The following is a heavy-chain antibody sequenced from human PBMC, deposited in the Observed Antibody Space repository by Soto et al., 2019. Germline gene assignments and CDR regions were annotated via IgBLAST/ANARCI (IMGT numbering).Heavy chain of an antibody. Sequence: ASVKVSCKASGYTFTVYYMHWVRQAPGQGLEWMGWINPKSGGTMYPQKFQGRVTMTWDTSISTAYMALTRLRSDDTAVYYCARCPPDRFDPWGPGTLVTVSS. J-gene: IGHJ5*02. CDR2: INPKSGGT. V-gene: IGHV1-2*02. CDR3: ARCPPDRFDP. CDR1: GYTFTVYY.